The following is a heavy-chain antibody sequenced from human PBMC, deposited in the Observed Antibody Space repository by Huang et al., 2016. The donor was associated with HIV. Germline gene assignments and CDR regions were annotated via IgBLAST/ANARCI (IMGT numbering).Heavy chain of an antibody. CDR2: ISYDGKTK. D-gene: IGHD6-13*01. CDR3: AKGGSAAAVLDF. Sequence: QVQLVESGGGVVQPGRSLRISCAASGFTFSSYGMHWVGQAPGKGLGWVAVISYDGKTKYYADAVKGRFSISRDNSKTTVYLQLNSLRVEDTAVYYCAKGGSAAAVLDFWGQGTLVTVSS. J-gene: IGHJ4*02. CDR1: GFTFSSYG. V-gene: IGHV3-30*18.